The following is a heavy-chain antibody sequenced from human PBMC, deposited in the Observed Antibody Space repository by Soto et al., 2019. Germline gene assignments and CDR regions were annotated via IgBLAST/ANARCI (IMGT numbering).Heavy chain of an antibody. J-gene: IGHJ6*02. CDR3: AADKAPVRNYYYYGMDV. Sequence: ASVKVSCKASVFTFTSSAVQCVRQARGQRLEWIGWIVVGSGNTNYAQKFQERVTITRDMSTSTAYMELSSLRSEDTAVYYCAADKAPVRNYYYYGMDVWGQGTTVTVSS. V-gene: IGHV1-58*01. D-gene: IGHD3-3*01. CDR1: VFTFTSSA. CDR2: IVVGSGNT.